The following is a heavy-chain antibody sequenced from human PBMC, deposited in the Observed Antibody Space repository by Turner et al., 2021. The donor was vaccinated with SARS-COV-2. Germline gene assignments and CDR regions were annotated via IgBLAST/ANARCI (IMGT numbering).Heavy chain of an antibody. V-gene: IGHV4-30-4*01. Sequence: QVQLQESGPGLVKPSQTLSLTCTVSGGSISSGDYYWSWIRQPPGKGLEWIGYNYYSGSNYYTPSLKSRVTISVDTSKNQFSLKLSSVTAADTAVYYCARVPRYNWNYSFDYWGQGTLVTVSS. CDR1: GGSISSGDYY. D-gene: IGHD1-7*01. CDR2: NYYSGSN. J-gene: IGHJ4*02. CDR3: ARVPRYNWNYSFDY.